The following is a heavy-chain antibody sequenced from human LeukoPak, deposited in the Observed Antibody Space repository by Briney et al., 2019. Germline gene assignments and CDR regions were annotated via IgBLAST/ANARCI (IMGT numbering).Heavy chain of an antibody. D-gene: IGHD2-2*01. CDR1: GYSFTTYW. Sequence: PGESLKISCKGSGYSFTTYWIGWVRQMPGKGLEWMGIIYPGDSDTTYSPSFQGQVTISADKSISTAYLQWSSLKASDSAMYYCATTGDIVVVRDAFDIWGQGTMVTVSS. V-gene: IGHV5-51*01. CDR2: IYPGDSDT. CDR3: ATTGDIVVVRDAFDI. J-gene: IGHJ3*02.